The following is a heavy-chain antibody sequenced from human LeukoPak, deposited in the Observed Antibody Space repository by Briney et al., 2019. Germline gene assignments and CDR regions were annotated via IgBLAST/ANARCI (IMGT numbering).Heavy chain of an antibody. J-gene: IGHJ4*02. CDR2: IDYSGST. D-gene: IGHD3-22*01. CDR3: ARTLKYYYDSSGYYVDY. CDR1: GGSISSGGYY. V-gene: IGHV4-31*03. Sequence: SETLSLTCTVSGGSISSGGYYWSWIRQHPGKGLEWIGYIDYSGSTYYNPSLKSRVTISVDTSKNQFSLKLSSVTAAGTAVYYCARTLKYYYDSSGYYVDYWGQGTLFNVSS.